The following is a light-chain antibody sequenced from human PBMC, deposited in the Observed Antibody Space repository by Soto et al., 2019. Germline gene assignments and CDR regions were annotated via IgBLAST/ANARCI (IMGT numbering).Light chain of an antibody. CDR2: EVS. J-gene: IGKJ1*01. CDR1: QSLLHSDGKTY. CDR3: QQYGSSPWT. Sequence: DIVMTQTPLSLSVTPGQPASISCKSSQSLLHSDGKTYLYWYLQKPGQPPQLLIYEVSNRFSRVPDRFSGSGSGTDFTLKISRVESEDFAVYYCQQYGSSPWTVGQGTKVDSK. V-gene: IGKV2D-29*01.